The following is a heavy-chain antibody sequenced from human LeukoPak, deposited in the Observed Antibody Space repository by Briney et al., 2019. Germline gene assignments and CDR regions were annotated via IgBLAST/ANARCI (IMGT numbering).Heavy chain of an antibody. CDR2: INNSGGST. D-gene: IGHD7-27*01. Sequence: GGSLRLSCAASGFTLNNCAMSWVRQAPGKGLEWVSIINNSGGSTYYADSVKGRFTISRDLSKNTLYLQMNSLRAEDTAVYYCAKDGGLWVSAHWGDSWGRGTLVTVSS. V-gene: IGHV3-23*01. CDR1: GFTLNNCA. J-gene: IGHJ4*02. CDR3: AKDGGLWVSAHWGDS.